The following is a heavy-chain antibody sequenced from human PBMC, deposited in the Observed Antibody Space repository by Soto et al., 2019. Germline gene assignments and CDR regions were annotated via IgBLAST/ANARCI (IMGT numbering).Heavy chain of an antibody. Sequence: PSETLSLTCTVSGGSISSGGYYWSWIRQHPGKGLEWIGYIYYSGSTYYNPSLKSRVTISVDTSKNQFSLKLSSVTAADTAVYYCARERSYYGSGSYFAFEIWGQGTMVTVSS. J-gene: IGHJ3*02. D-gene: IGHD3-10*01. CDR2: IYYSGST. CDR1: GGSISSGGYY. CDR3: ARERSYYGSGSYFAFEI. V-gene: IGHV4-31*03.